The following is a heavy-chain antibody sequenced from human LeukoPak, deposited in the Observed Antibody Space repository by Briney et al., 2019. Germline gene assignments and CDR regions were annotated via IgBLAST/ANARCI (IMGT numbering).Heavy chain of an antibody. D-gene: IGHD1-14*01. CDR2: IIPIFGTA. J-gene: IGHJ4*02. CDR1: GYTFTGYY. V-gene: IGHV1-18*04. Sequence: ASVKVSCKASGYTFTGYYMHWVRQAPGQGLEWMGGIIPIFGTANYAQKLQGRVTMTTDTSTSTAYMELRSLRSDDTAVYYCARSIPGALLGYWGQGTLVTVSS. CDR3: ARSIPGALLGY.